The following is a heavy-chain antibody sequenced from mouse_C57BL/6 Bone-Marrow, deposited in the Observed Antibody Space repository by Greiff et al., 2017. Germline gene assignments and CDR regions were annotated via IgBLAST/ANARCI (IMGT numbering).Heavy chain of an antibody. V-gene: IGHV1-64*01. CDR2: IHPNSGST. J-gene: IGHJ3*01. Sequence: QVQLQQPGAELVKPGASVKLSCKASGYTFTSYWMHWVKQRPGQGLEWIGMIHPNSGSTNYNEKFKGKATLTVDKSSSTAYMQLSSLTSEDSAVYYGARSGYGSSYLAWFAYWGQGTLVTVSA. D-gene: IGHD1-1*01. CDR1: GYTFTSYW. CDR3: ARSGYGSSYLAWFAY.